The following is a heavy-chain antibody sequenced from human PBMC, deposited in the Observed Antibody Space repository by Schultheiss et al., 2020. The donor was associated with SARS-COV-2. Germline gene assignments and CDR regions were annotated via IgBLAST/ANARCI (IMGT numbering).Heavy chain of an antibody. J-gene: IGHJ4*02. CDR3: ASVSDYGDYWGS. V-gene: IGHV3-23*01. CDR2: ISGSGGST. CDR1: GFTFSSYA. Sequence: GGSLRLSCAASGFTFSSYAMSWVRQAPGKGLEWVSAISGSGGSTYYADSVKGRFTISRDNSKNTLYLQMNSLRAEDTAVYYCASVSDYGDYWGSWGQGTLVTVSS. D-gene: IGHD4-17*01.